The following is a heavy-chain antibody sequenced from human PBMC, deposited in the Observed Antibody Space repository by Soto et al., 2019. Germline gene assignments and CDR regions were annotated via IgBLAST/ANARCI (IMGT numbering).Heavy chain of an antibody. V-gene: IGHV4-31*03. CDR3: ARGWVSYSNSSRIYGMDV. D-gene: IGHD6-6*01. CDR2: MYYSGIT. Sequence: SETLSLTCTVSGGSISNGGYFWTWIRQHPGKGLECIGYMYYSGITHYNPSLKTRVVISVDTSKNQFSLKLSSVTAADTAVYSCARGWVSYSNSSRIYGMDVWGQGTTVTVSS. CDR1: GGSISNGGYF. J-gene: IGHJ6*02.